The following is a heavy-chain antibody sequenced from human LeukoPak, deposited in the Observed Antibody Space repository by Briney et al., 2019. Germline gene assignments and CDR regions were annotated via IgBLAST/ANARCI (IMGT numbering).Heavy chain of an antibody. Sequence: QPGGSLRLSCAVSGLTFNNYAMSWVRQAPGKGLEWVSAISKSGDHTYYAASAKGRFTIYRDNSKNTQYLQMNSLRAEGTAVYYCATSWGPDTSAFRWGRDGMDVWGQGTTVIVS. V-gene: IGHV3-23*01. CDR1: GLTFNNYA. CDR3: ATSWGPDTSAFRWGRDGMDV. CDR2: ISKSGDHT. J-gene: IGHJ6*02. D-gene: IGHD3-16*01.